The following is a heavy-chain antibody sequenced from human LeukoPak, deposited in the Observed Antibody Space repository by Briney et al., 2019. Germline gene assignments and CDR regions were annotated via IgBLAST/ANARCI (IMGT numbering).Heavy chain of an antibody. D-gene: IGHD6-19*01. V-gene: IGHV4-34*01. CDR3: ARRLVEGAVARLDY. CDR2: INDSGST. Sequence: SETLSLTCAVYGGSFSGYHWSWIRQPPGKGLEWIGEINDSGSTNYNPSLESRVTISVDTSKNQFSLKLSSVTAADTAVYYCARRLVEGAVARLDYWGQGTLVTVSS. CDR1: GGSFSGYH. J-gene: IGHJ4*02.